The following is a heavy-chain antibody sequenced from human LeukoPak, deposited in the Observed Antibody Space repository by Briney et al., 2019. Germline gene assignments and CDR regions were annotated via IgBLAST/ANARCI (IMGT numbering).Heavy chain of an antibody. D-gene: IGHD6-13*01. CDR3: ARAKWEVSSWYGGALNV. Sequence: PSETLSLTCAVYGGSFSGYYWSWIRQPPGKGLEWIGEINHSRSTNYNPSLKSRVTISVDTSKNQFSLKLSSVTAADTAVYYCARAKWEVSSWYGGALNVWGQGTTVTVSS. J-gene: IGHJ6*02. CDR1: GGSFSGYY. V-gene: IGHV4-34*01. CDR2: INHSRST.